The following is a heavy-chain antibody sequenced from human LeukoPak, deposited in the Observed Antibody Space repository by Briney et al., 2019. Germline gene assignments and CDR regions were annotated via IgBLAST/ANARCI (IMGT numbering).Heavy chain of an antibody. Sequence: ASVKVSCKASVCTFSSYAISGVRQAPGQGLEGMGWIIPIFGTSNYAQKFQGRLTITTDESTSTAYMDLSSLRSEDAAVYYFPKSITGTTGYYYYYMDVWGKGTTVTVSS. J-gene: IGHJ6*03. CDR2: IIPIFGTS. CDR1: VCTFSSYA. V-gene: IGHV1-69*05. D-gene: IGHD1-7*01. CDR3: PKSITGTTGYYYYYMDV.